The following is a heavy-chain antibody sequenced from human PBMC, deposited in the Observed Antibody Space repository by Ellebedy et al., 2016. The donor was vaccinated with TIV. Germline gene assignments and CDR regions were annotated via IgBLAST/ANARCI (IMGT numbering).Heavy chain of an antibody. CDR1: GGSFLGYY. J-gene: IGHJ3*01. D-gene: IGHD3-10*01. V-gene: IGHV4-34*01. CDR3: ARGRRFSASFHPMMSTFEV. CDR2: INPSGGT. Sequence: SETLSLXCTVHGGSFLGYYWSWIRQSPGKGLQWIGDINPSGGTNYTTSLKSRLTMSIDTSKWQVSLSLKSATAADTAVYYCARGRRFSASFHPMMSTFEVWGQGTMVIVSS.